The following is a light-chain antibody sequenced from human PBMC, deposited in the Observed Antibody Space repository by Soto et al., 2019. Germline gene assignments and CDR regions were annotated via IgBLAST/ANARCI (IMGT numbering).Light chain of an antibody. J-gene: IGLJ3*02. Sequence: QSALTQPPSVSGSPGQSVTISCTGTSSDVGSYNRVSWYQQPPGTAPKLIIYEVSNRPSGVPDRFFGSKSGNTASLTISGLQAEDEADYYCSPFTSSNTWVFGGGTKLTVL. CDR1: SSDVGSYNR. CDR3: SPFTSSNTWV. CDR2: EVS. V-gene: IGLV2-18*02.